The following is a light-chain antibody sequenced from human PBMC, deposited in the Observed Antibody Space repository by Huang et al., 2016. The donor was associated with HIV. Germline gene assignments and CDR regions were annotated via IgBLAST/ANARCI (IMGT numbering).Light chain of an antibody. Sequence: DIQMTQSPSSLSASVGDRVTITCRASQTINNYLNWYHQKPGKGPKLLIYAASSLQSGVPSRFSGSGSGTEFTLTISSLQLEDFATYYCQQTYSAVTFGQGTKVEIK. J-gene: IGKJ1*01. V-gene: IGKV1-39*01. CDR1: QTINNY. CDR3: QQTYSAVT. CDR2: AAS.